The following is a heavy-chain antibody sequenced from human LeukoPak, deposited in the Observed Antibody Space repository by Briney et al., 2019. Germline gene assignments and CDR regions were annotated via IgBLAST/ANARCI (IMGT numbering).Heavy chain of an antibody. J-gene: IGHJ4*02. Sequence: SETLSLTCAVSGDSLSSGYYWDWIRPPPGKGLEWIGSIYHSGSTYYNPSLKSRVTISVDMTKNQSSLKLSSVTAADTAVYYCANTPYSLRVSGGSLYYFDYWGQGTLVTVSS. D-gene: IGHD2-15*01. CDR2: IYHSGST. CDR1: GDSLSSGYY. CDR3: ANTPYSLRVSGGSLYYFDY. V-gene: IGHV4-38-2*01.